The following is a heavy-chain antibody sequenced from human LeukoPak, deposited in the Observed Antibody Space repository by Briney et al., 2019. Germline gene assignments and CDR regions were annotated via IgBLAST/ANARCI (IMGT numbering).Heavy chain of an antibody. D-gene: IGHD6-6*01. CDR1: GYTFTSYY. Sequence: ASVKLSCKASGYTFTSYYMHWVRQAPGQGLEWRGWINPNSGGTNYAQKFQGRVTMTRDTSISTAYMELSRLRSDDTAVYYCARERTAARNWFDPWGQGTLVTVSS. V-gene: IGHV1-2*02. CDR3: ARERTAARNWFDP. CDR2: INPNSGGT. J-gene: IGHJ5*02.